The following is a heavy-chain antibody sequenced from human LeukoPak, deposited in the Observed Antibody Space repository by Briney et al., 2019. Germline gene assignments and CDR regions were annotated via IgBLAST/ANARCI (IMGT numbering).Heavy chain of an antibody. CDR3: AKMGRDGYYFDH. CDR2: IFNSGAT. D-gene: IGHD5-24*01. Sequence: GGSLRLSCAASGFTVSNNYMGWVRQAPGKGLEWGSLIFNSGATYYADSVKGQFTISRHNSNNTLYLQMTSLTAEDTAVYYCAKMGRDGYYFDHWGQGTLVTVSS. J-gene: IGHJ4*02. V-gene: IGHV3-53*04. CDR1: GFTVSNNY.